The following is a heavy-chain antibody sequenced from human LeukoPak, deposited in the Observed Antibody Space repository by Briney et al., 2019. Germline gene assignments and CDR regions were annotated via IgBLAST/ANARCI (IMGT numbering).Heavy chain of an antibody. CDR2: IYYSGST. Sequence: PGGSLRLSCAASGFTFSSYAMHWVRQPPGKGLEWIGYIYYSGSTNYNPSLKSRVTISVDTSKNQFSLKLSSVTAADTAVYYCARQTGSGLFSLPGGQGTLVTVSS. CDR1: GFTFSSYA. V-gene: IGHV4-59*08. J-gene: IGHJ4*02. D-gene: IGHD3-10*01. CDR3: ARQTGSGLFSLP.